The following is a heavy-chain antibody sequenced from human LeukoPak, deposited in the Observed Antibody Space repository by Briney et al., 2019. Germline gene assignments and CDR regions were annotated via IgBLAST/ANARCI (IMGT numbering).Heavy chain of an antibody. Sequence: ASAKVSCKASGYTFTGYYMHWVRQAPGQGLEWMGWINPNSGGTNYAQKFQGWVTMTRDTSISTAYMELSRLRSDDTAVYYCARDRTYSGYDYPSSLFDYWGQGTLVTVSS. D-gene: IGHD5-12*01. CDR2: INPNSGGT. J-gene: IGHJ4*02. CDR1: GYTFTGYY. CDR3: ARDRTYSGYDYPSSLFDY. V-gene: IGHV1-2*04.